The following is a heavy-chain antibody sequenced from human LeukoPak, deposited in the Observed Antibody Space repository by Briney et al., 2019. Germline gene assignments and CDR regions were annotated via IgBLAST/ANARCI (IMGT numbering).Heavy chain of an antibody. Sequence: GGTLRLSCAASGFTFSSYGMSWVRQAPGKGLEWVSAISGSGGSTYYADSVKGRFTISRDNSKNTLYLQMNSLRAEDTAVYYCAKDANYGSGSYYQYYYYYYMDVWGKGTTVTISS. CDR1: GFTFSSYG. V-gene: IGHV3-23*01. D-gene: IGHD3-10*01. CDR3: AKDANYGSGSYYQYYYYYYMDV. CDR2: ISGSGGST. J-gene: IGHJ6*03.